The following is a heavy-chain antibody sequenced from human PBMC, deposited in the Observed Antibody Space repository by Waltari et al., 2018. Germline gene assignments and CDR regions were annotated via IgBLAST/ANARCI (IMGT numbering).Heavy chain of an antibody. Sequence: QLQLQESGPGLVKPSGTLSLTSTFSCDVMRRTHWWSWVRQPPGKWLEWIGKVYGSGKTNYNPSFASRVTISLDTSTNEFSLKVTSAATADTAVYYCARDRGRGLYLDSWGQGILVTVSP. CDR3: ARDRGRGLYLDS. CDR2: VYGSGKT. J-gene: IGHJ4*02. D-gene: IGHD2-15*01. V-gene: IGHV4-4*02. CDR1: CDVMRRTHW.